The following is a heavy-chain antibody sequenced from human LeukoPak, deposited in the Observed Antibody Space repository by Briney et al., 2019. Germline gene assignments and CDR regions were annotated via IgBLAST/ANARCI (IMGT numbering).Heavy chain of an antibody. CDR3: ARDVEGGTFDI. J-gene: IGHJ3*02. CDR1: GFTFSRFW. D-gene: IGHD3-16*01. V-gene: IGHV3-7*05. Sequence: GGSLRLPCAASGFTFSRFWMNWVRQAPGRGLEWVANIDQSGGRNNYVDSVKGRFTISRDNAKNSLFLEMSSLRADDTAVYFCARDVEGGTFDIWGQGTTVTVSS. CDR2: IDQSGGRN.